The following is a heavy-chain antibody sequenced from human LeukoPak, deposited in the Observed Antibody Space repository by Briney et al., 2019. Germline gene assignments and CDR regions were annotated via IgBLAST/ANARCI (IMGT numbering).Heavy chain of an antibody. CDR2: IYYSGST. CDR3: ARQSTHDIDY. CDR1: GGSISSSSYY. V-gene: IGHV4-39*01. Sequence: PSETLSLTCTVSGGSISSSSYYWGWIRQPPGKGLEWIGSIYYSGSTYYNPSLKSRVTISVDTSKNQFSLKLSSVIAADTAVYYCARQSTHDIDYWGQGTLVTVSS. J-gene: IGHJ4*02. D-gene: IGHD5/OR15-5a*01.